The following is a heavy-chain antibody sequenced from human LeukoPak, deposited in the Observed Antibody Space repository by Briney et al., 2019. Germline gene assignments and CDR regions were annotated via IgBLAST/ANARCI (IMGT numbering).Heavy chain of an antibody. CDR3: AEGPYYDILTGYSSDAFHI. Sequence: GSLRLSCAASGFTFSSYSMNWVRQAPGKGLEWVSYISSSSSTIYYADSVKGRFTISRDNAKNSLYLQMNSLRAEDTAVNYCAEGPYYDILTGYSSDAFHIWGQGTVVTVSS. V-gene: IGHV3-48*01. CDR1: GFTFSSYS. CDR2: ISSSSSTI. J-gene: IGHJ3*02. D-gene: IGHD3-9*01.